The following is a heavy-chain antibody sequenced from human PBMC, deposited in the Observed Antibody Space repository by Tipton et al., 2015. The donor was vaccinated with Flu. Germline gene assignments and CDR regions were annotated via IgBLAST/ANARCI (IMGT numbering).Heavy chain of an antibody. D-gene: IGHD2-15*01. CDR2: IYYSGST. Sequence: TLSLTCTVSGGSISSSLYYWGWIRQPPGKGLEWIGSIYYSGSTYYNPSLRSRVTISIDTSKNQFSLNLSSVTAADTAVYYCARGYPKFGSCYYWGQGTLVTVSS. V-gene: IGHV4-39*07. J-gene: IGHJ4*02. CDR1: GGSISSSLYY. CDR3: ARGYPKFGSCYY.